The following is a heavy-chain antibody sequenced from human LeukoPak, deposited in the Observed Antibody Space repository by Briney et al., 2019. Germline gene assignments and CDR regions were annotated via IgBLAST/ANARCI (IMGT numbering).Heavy chain of an antibody. CDR2: ISAYNVNT. J-gene: IGHJ4*02. Sequence: ASVKVSCKASGYTFTSYGISWVRQAPGQGLEWMGWISAYNVNTNYAQKLQGRVTMTTDTSTRTAYMELRSLRSDDTAVYYCARDLGYVSSGDYVSLDYWGQGTLVTVSS. V-gene: IGHV1-18*01. CDR1: GYTFTSYG. CDR3: ARDLGYVSSGDYVSLDY. D-gene: IGHD3-22*01.